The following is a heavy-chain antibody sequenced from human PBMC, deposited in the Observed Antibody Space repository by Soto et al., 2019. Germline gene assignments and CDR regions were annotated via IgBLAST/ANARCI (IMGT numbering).Heavy chain of an antibody. V-gene: IGHV1-3*01. CDR1: GYTFISHA. CDR2: INAATGDT. Sequence: GASVKVSCKASGYTFISHAIHWVRQAPGQRLEWIGWINAATGDTKYSQKFQGRVTITRDTSATTAFMDMASLRSEDTAVYFCARVRLDSSAYGYWG. CDR3: ARVRLDSSAYGY. D-gene: IGHD3-22*01. J-gene: IGHJ4*01.